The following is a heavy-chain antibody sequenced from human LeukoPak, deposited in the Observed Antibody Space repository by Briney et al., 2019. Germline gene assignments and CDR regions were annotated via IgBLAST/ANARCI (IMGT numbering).Heavy chain of an antibody. CDR1: GYSISSGYY. V-gene: IGHV4-38-2*01. D-gene: IGHD3-22*01. Sequence: PSETLSLTRAVSGYSISSGYYWGCIRQPPGKGLEWIGSMYHTGSTHYNPSLKSRVTISVDTSKNQFSLKLSSVTAADTAVYYCARINYYDSSGYFGYFDYWGQGTLVTVSS. CDR3: ARINYYDSSGYFGYFDY. J-gene: IGHJ4*02. CDR2: MYHTGST.